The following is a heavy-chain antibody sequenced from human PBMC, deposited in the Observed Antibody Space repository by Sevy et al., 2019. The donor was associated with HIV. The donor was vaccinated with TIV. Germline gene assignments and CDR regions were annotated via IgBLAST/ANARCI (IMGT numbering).Heavy chain of an antibody. D-gene: IGHD4-17*01. Sequence: SETLSLTCGVSGGSISDYYWSWIRQPPGKGLEFIGWIHYSGVTDYNPSLSSQVSMSVDMSRNQFSLKVFSLTAADTAVYYCARHESQGDYPLDLWGQGTLVTVSS. CDR1: GGSISDYY. J-gene: IGHJ4*02. CDR2: IHYSGVT. CDR3: ARHESQGDYPLDL. V-gene: IGHV4-59*08.